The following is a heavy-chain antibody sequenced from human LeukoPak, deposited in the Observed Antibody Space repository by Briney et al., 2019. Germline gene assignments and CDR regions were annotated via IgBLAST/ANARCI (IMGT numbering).Heavy chain of an antibody. D-gene: IGHD7-27*01. CDR1: GGSFSGYY. V-gene: IGHV4-34*01. CDR2: INHSGST. Sequence: SETLSLTCAVSGGSFSGYYWSWIRKPPGKGLEWIGEINHSGSTNYNPSLKSRVTISVDTSKKQVSLKVTSVTAADTAVYYCASHWGLRAPDYWGQGTLVTVSS. CDR3: ASHWGLRAPDY. J-gene: IGHJ4*02.